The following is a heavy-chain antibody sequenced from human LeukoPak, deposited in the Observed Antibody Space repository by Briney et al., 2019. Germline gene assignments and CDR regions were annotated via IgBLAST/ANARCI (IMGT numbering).Heavy chain of an antibody. J-gene: IGHJ6*03. CDR1: GFTFSSYS. V-gene: IGHV3-48*04. D-gene: IGHD5-18*01. Sequence: GGSLRFSCAASGFTFSSYSMNWVRQAPGKGLEWVSYISGSSSTIYYADSVRGRFTISRDNAKNSLYLQMNSLRAEDTAVYYCARADVDTAYYMDVWGKGTTVTVSS. CDR2: ISGSSSTI. CDR3: ARADVDTAYYMDV.